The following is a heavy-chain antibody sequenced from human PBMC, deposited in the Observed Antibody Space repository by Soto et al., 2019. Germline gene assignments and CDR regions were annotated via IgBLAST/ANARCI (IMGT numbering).Heavy chain of an antibody. D-gene: IGHD4-17*01. V-gene: IGHV3-43*01. Sequence: GGSLRLSCAASGFTFDDYTMHWVRQAPGKGLEWLSVVGCGGRGILYADSVKGRFTISRDNSKNTLYLQMSSLRADDTAVYYCAKDYGGLPFDYWGQGSRVTVSS. CDR3: AKDYGGLPFDY. J-gene: IGHJ4*01. CDR1: GFTFDDYT. CDR2: VGCGGRGI.